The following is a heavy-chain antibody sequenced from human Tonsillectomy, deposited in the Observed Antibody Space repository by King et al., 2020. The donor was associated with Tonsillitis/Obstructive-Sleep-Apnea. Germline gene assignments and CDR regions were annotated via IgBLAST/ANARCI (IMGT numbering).Heavy chain of an antibody. J-gene: IGHJ5*02. CDR1: GGSFSAYY. V-gene: IGHV4-34*01. Sequence: VQLQQWGAGLLKPSETLSLTCAVYGGSFSAYYWNWLRQPPGKGLEWIGEINHSGSTNYNPSLKSRVIISVDTSKNQFSLKLSSVTAADTAVYYCAKSSRFDPWGQGTLVTVSS. CDR3: AKSSRFDP. CDR2: INHSGST.